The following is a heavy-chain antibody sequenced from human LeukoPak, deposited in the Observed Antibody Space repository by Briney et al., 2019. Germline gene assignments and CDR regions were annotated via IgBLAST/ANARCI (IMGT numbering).Heavy chain of an antibody. CDR2: IYHSGST. D-gene: IGHD6-13*01. CDR3: ARAYSSSWYWDWFDP. V-gene: IGHV4-38-2*02. J-gene: IGHJ5*02. Sequence: SETLSLTCTVSGYSISSGYYWGWIRQPPGKGLEWIGNIYHSGSTYYNPSLKSRVTISVDMSKNQFSLKMSSVTAADTAVYYCARAYSSSWYWDWFDPWGQGTLVTVSS. CDR1: GYSISSGYY.